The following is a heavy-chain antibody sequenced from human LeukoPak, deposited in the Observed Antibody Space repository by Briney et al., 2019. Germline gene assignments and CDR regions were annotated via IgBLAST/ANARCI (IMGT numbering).Heavy chain of an antibody. Sequence: GGSLRVSCAASGFTFSSYAMTWVRQAPGKGLEWVSYISSSGSTIYYADSVKGRFTISRDNAKNSLYLQMNSLRAEDTAVYYCARLVGATIVYYYMDVWGKGTTVTVSS. CDR1: GFTFSSYA. CDR2: ISSSGSTI. V-gene: IGHV3-48*04. CDR3: ARLVGATIVYYYMDV. J-gene: IGHJ6*03. D-gene: IGHD1-26*01.